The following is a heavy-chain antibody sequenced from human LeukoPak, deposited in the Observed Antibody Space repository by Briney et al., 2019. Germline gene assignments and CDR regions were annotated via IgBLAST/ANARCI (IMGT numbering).Heavy chain of an antibody. Sequence: GGSLRLSCEASGFIFSTYGMHRVRQAPGKGLEWVAIIWYDGSNENYADSVEGRFTISRDNSKNTLYLQMNSLKAEDTAVYYCAKVGATVTIYYYGMDVWGQGTTVTVSS. CDR2: IWYDGSNE. CDR1: GFIFSTYG. J-gene: IGHJ6*02. D-gene: IGHD4-17*01. V-gene: IGHV3-30*02. CDR3: AKVGATVTIYYYGMDV.